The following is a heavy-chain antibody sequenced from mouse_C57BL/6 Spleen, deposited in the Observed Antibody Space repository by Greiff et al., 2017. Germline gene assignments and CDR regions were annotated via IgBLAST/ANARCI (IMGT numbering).Heavy chain of an antibody. CDR1: GYTFTSYW. V-gene: IGHV1-5*01. CDR2: IYPGNSDT. Sequence: EVQLQQSGTVLARPGASVKMSCKTSGYTFTSYWMHWVKQRPGQGLEWIGAIYPGNSDTSYNQKFKGKAKLTAVTSDSTAFMELSSLTNEDSAVYYCTRTGPYYFDYWGQGTTLTVSS. D-gene: IGHD4-1*01. CDR3: TRTGPYYFDY. J-gene: IGHJ2*01.